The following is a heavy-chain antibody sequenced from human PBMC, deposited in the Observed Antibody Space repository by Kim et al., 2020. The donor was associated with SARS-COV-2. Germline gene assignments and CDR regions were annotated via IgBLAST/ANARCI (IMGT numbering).Heavy chain of an antibody. CDR1: GGSISSYY. Sequence: SETLSLTCTVSGGSISSYYWSWIRQPPGKGLEWIGYIYYSGSTNYNPSLKSRVTISVDTSKNQFSLKLSSVTAADTAVYYCARAGSVRSWYLGPRPHWFDPWGQGTLVTVSS. CDR3: ARAGSVRSWYLGPRPHWFDP. V-gene: IGHV4-59*13. D-gene: IGHD6-13*01. CDR2: IYYSGST. J-gene: IGHJ5*02.